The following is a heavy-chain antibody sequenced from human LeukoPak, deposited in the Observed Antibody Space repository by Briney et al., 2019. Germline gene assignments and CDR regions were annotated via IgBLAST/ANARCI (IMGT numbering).Heavy chain of an antibody. CDR1: GGSISSYY. J-gene: IGHJ4*02. D-gene: IGHD3-10*01. V-gene: IGHV4-59*01. CDR2: IYYSGST. Sequence: SETLSLTCTVSGGSISSYYWSWVRQPPGKGLEWIGYIYYSGSTTYIPSLKSRVTVSVDTSKNQFSLKLSSVTAADTAVYYCARDRGSHPPYYFDYWGQGTLVTVSS. CDR3: ARDRGSHPPYYFDY.